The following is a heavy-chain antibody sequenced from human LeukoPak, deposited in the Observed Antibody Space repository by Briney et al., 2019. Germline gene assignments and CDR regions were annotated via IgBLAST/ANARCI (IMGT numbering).Heavy chain of an antibody. D-gene: IGHD3-10*01. V-gene: IGHV1-18*01. Sequence: GSSVKVSCKASGYTFTSYGISWVRQAPGQGLEWMGWISAYNGNTNYAQKLQGRVTMTTDTSTSTAYMGLRSLRSDDTAVYYCARDFYGSGNRYFDYWGQGTLVTVSS. J-gene: IGHJ4*02. CDR3: ARDFYGSGNRYFDY. CDR2: ISAYNGNT. CDR1: GYTFTSYG.